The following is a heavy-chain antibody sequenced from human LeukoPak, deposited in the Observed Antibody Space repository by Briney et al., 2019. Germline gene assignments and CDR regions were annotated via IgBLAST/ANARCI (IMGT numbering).Heavy chain of an antibody. V-gene: IGHV4-59*01. CDR1: GGSISSYY. J-gene: IGHJ5*02. CDR3: ARGAAAATGDWFDP. D-gene: IGHD6-13*01. Sequence: SETLSLTCTVSGGSISSYYWSWVRQPPGKGLEWIGYIYYSGSTNYNPSLKSRVTISVDTSKNQFSLKLSSVTAADTAVYYCARGAAAATGDWFDPWGQGTLVTVSS. CDR2: IYYSGST.